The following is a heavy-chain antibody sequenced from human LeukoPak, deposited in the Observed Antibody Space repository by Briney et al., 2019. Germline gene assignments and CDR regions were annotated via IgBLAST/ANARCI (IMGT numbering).Heavy chain of an antibody. CDR2: IYSGGST. CDR3: ARLHRVNYYYYYGMDV. V-gene: IGHV3-53*04. CDR1: GFTVSSNY. D-gene: IGHD4-23*01. Sequence: PGGSLRLSCAASGFTVSSNYMSWVRQAPGKGLEWVSVIYSGGSTYYADSVKGRFTISRHNSKNTLYLQMNSLRAEDTAVYYCARLHRVNYYYYYGMDVWGQGTTVTVSS. J-gene: IGHJ6*02.